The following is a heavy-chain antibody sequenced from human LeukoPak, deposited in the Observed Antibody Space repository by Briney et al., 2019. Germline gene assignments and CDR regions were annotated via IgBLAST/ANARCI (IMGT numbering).Heavy chain of an antibody. CDR2: INHNGNVN. D-gene: IGHD3-16*01. CDR1: GFTFSVYG. J-gene: IGHJ6*02. Sequence: GGSLRLSCAASGFTFSVYGRNWPRKAPGKGLEWVASINHNGNVNYYVDSVKGRFTISRDNAKNSLYLQMSNLRAEDTAVYFCARGGGLDVWGQGATVTVSS. V-gene: IGHV3-7*03. CDR3: ARGGGLDV.